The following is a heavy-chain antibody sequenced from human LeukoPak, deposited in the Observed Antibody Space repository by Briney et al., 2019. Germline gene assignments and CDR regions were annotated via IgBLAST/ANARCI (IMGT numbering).Heavy chain of an antibody. J-gene: IGHJ4*02. CDR2: IIPIFGTA. D-gene: IGHD2-2*01. Sequence: SAKVSCKASGGTFSSYAISWVRQAPGQGLEWMGGIIPIFGTANYAQKFQGRVTITADESTSTAYMELSSLRAEDTAVYYCAKDGRSTSRPGYFDYWGQGTLVTVSS. V-gene: IGHV1-69*13. CDR1: GGTFSSYA. CDR3: AKDGRSTSRPGYFDY.